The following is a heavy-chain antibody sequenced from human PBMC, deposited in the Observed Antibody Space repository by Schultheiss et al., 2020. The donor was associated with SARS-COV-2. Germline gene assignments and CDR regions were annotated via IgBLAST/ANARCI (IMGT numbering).Heavy chain of an antibody. Sequence: GSLRLSCAVYGGSFSGYYWSWIRQPPGKGLEWIGEINHSGSTNYNPSLKSRVTISVDTSKNQFSLKVRSVTAADTAVYYCARFYRRRRQLLFGMDVWGQGTTVTVSS. D-gene: IGHD2-2*01. CDR1: GGSFSGYY. J-gene: IGHJ6*02. CDR3: ARFYRRRRQLLFGMDV. V-gene: IGHV4-34*01. CDR2: INHSGST.